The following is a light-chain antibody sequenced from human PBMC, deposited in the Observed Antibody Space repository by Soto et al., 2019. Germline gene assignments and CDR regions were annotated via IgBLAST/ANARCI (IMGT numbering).Light chain of an antibody. CDR2: GAS. CDR3: QQYGSSPLT. J-gene: IGKJ3*01. CDR1: QSIGSSY. Sequence: EIVLTPSPGTLSLSPGERATLSCRASQSIGSSYLAWYQQKPGQAPRLLIYGASSRATGIPDRFSGSGSGTDFTLTISRLEPEDFAVYYCQQYGSSPLTFGPGTKVDI. V-gene: IGKV3-20*01.